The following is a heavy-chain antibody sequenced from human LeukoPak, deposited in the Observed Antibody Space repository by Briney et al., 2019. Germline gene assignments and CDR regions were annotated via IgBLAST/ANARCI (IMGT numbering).Heavy chain of an antibody. CDR3: ARIEYSSSSGAFDI. D-gene: IGHD6-6*01. V-gene: IGHV4-59*01. J-gene: IGHJ3*02. CDR2: IYYSGST. Sequence: PSETLSLTCTVSGGSLSSYYWSWIRQPPGKGLEWIGYIYYSGSTNYNPSLKSRVTISVDTSKNQFSLKLSSVTAADTAVYYCARIEYSSSSGAFDIWGQGTMVTVSS. CDR1: GGSLSSYY.